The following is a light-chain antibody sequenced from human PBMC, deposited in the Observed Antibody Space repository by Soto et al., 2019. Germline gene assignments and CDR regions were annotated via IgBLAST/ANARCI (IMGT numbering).Light chain of an antibody. J-gene: IGKJ1*01. V-gene: IGKV1-5*03. CDR3: QQYNAYSQA. CDR1: ESVSRR. CDR2: QAS. Sequence: DIQMTQSPSTLSASVGARVTITCRASESVSRRLAWSQQKPWRNPKLLIYQASTLETGVPSRFSGSGSGTEFTHTISRLQPDDFATYYGQQYNAYSQAFGQGTKVESK.